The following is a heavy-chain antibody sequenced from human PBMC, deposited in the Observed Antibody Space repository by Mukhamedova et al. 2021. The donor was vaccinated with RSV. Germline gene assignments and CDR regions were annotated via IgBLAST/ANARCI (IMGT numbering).Heavy chain of an antibody. D-gene: IGHD6-13*01. V-gene: IGHV4-38-2*02. CDR2: IYHSGST. J-gene: IGHJ6*01. CDR1: SISSGYY. CDR3: SRDGYSSSWDYYYGMDV. Sequence: SISSGYYWGWIRQPPGKGLEWIGSIYHSGSTYYNPSLKSRVTISVDTSKNQFSLKLSSVTAADTAVYYCSRDGYSSSWDYYYGMDV.